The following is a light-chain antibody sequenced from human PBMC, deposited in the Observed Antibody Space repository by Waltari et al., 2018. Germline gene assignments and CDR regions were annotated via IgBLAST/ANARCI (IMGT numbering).Light chain of an antibody. CDR2: GAS. V-gene: IGKV3-20*01. CDR3: HQYGSSPRT. CDR1: QSVSSNY. Sequence: EIVLTQSPGTLSLSPGERATLSCRASQSVSSNYLAWYQQIPGLAPRLVIYGASSRATGIPDRFSGSGSGTDFTLTISRLEPEDFAVYYCHQYGSSPRTFGQGTKVEIK. J-gene: IGKJ1*01.